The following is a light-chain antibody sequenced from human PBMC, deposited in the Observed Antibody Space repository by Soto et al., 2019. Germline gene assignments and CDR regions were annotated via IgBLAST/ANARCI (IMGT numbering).Light chain of an antibody. CDR1: QSVLYSSNNKNY. J-gene: IGKJ2*01. V-gene: IGKV4-1*01. CDR2: WSS. Sequence: DIVMTQSPDSLAVSLGERSTVNCKSSQSVLYSSNNKNYLTWYQQKPGQPPKLLIYWSSTRASGVPDRFSGSGSGAEFTITISSLQAEDAAVYYCQQYLSHPYTFGQGTKLEIK. CDR3: QQYLSHPYT.